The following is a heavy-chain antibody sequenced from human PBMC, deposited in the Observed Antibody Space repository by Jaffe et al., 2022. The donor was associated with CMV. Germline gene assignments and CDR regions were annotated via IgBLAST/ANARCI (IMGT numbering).Heavy chain of an antibody. J-gene: IGHJ6*02. D-gene: IGHD2-8*01. CDR2: INPSGGST. CDR3: ASLMVYASSPTYYYGMDV. Sequence: QVQLVQSGAEVKKPGASVKVSCKASGYTFTSYYMHWVRQAPGQGLEWMGIINPSGGSTSYAQKFQGRVTMTRDTSTSTVYMELSSLRSEDTAVYYCASLMVYASSPTYYYGMDVWGQGTTVTVSS. V-gene: IGHV1-46*01. CDR1: GYTFTSYY.